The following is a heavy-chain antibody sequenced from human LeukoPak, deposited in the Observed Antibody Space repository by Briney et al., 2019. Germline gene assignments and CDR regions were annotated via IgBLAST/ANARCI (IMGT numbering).Heavy chain of an antibody. D-gene: IGHD6-13*01. V-gene: IGHV1-8*01. CDR3: ATGVRAQQLVRGPPHLYFDY. CDR1: GYTFTSYD. J-gene: IGHJ4*02. Sequence: ASVKVSCKASGYTFTSYDINWVRQATGQGLEWMGWMNPNSGNTGYAQKFQGRVTMTRNTSISTAYMELSSLRSEDTAVYYCATGVRAQQLVRGPPHLYFDYWGQGTLVTVSS. CDR2: MNPNSGNT.